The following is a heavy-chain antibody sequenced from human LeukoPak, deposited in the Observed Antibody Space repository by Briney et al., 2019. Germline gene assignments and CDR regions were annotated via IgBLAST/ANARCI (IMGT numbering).Heavy chain of an antibody. D-gene: IGHD1-1*01. J-gene: IGHJ5*01. Sequence: PGGSLRLSCVVSGLTFSTTSMNWVRQAPGKGLEWVSFISGSGTTIYYTDSVKGRFTISRDNARDSVYLQMNSLRDEDTATYYCTRGAIPGYGDNWFWFDSWGQGTPVSVSS. V-gene: IGHV3-48*02. CDR1: GLTFSTTS. CDR3: TRGAIPGYGDNWFWFDS. CDR2: ISGSGTTI.